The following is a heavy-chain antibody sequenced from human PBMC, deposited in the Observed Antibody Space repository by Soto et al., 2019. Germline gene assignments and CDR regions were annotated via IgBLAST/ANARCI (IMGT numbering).Heavy chain of an antibody. CDR3: ARDHAAVAGTSAFDY. V-gene: IGHV1-69*01. D-gene: IGHD6-19*01. CDR1: GGTFSSYA. J-gene: IGHJ4*02. CDR2: IIPIFGTA. Sequence: QVQLVQSGAEVKKPGSSVKVSCKASGGTFSSYAISWVRQAPGHGLEWMGGIIPIFGTANYAQKCQGRVTITADQSPSTDYMELSSLRSEDTAVYYCARDHAAVAGTSAFDYWGQGTLVTVSS.